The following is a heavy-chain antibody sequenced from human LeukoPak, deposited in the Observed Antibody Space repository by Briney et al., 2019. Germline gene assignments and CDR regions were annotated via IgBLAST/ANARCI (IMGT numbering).Heavy chain of an antibody. CDR3: AKDNYYHDAFDI. V-gene: IGHV3-9*01. Sequence: GGSLRLSCAASGFTFDDYAMHWVRQAPGKGLEWVSGISWNSGSIGYADSVKGRFTISRDNAKNSLYLQTNSLRAEDTALYYCAKDNYYHDAFDIWGQGTMVTVSS. CDR1: GFTFDDYA. D-gene: IGHD3-10*01. CDR2: ISWNSGSI. J-gene: IGHJ3*02.